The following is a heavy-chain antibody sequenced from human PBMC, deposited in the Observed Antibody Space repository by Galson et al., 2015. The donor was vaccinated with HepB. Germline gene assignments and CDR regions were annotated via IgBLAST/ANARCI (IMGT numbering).Heavy chain of an antibody. CDR2: ISRTTSYI. CDR3: ARDQSKGPLYYYYMDV. Sequence: SLRLSCAASGFTFSNYSMNWVRQAPGQGLEWVSSISRTTSYIYYADSVKGRFTISRDNAKNSQYLQMNSLRAEDTAVYYCARDQSKGPLYYYYMDVWGKGTTVTVSS. J-gene: IGHJ6*03. V-gene: IGHV3-21*01. CDR1: GFTFSNYS.